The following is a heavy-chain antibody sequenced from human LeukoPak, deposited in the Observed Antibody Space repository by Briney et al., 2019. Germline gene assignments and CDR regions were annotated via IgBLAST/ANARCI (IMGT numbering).Heavy chain of an antibody. D-gene: IGHD2-15*01. CDR2: INHSGST. J-gene: IGHJ5*02. V-gene: IGHV4-34*01. Sequence: PSETLSLTCAVYGGSFSGYYWSWIRQPPGKGLEWIGEINHSGSTNYNPSLKSRVTISVDTSKNQFSLKLSSVTAADTAVYYCARGRCSGGSCYVAWFDPWGQGTLVTVSS. CDR1: GGSFSGYY. CDR3: ARGRCSGGSCYVAWFDP.